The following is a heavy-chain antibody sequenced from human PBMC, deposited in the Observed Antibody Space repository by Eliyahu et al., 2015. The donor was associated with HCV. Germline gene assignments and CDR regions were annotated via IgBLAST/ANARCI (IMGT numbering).Heavy chain of an antibody. Sequence: EVQLVESGGGLGQPGGSLRLSCXASGFXFXSXXMHWVRQPPGKGLVWVSRINSDGSTTNYADSVKGRFTISRDNAKNTLYLQMNSLGAEDTAVYYCVRVFYDFWSVYSGAFDYWGQGTLVTVSS. V-gene: IGHV3-74*01. D-gene: IGHD3-3*01. J-gene: IGHJ4*02. CDR1: GFXFXSXX. CDR2: INSDGSTT. CDR3: VRVFYDFWSVYSGAFDY.